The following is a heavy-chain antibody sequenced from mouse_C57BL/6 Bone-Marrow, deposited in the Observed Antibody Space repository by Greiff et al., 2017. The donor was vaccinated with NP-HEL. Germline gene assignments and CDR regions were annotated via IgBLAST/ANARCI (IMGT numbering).Heavy chain of an antibody. CDR3: ARSGGTY. CDR2: IYPRSGNT. CDR1: GYTFTSYG. Sequence: VQLQQSGAELARPGASVKLSCKASGYTFTSYGISWVKQRTGQGLEWIGEIYPRSGNTYYNEKFKGKATLTADKSSSTAYMELRSLTSDDSAVYFCARSGGTYWGQGTLVTVSA. V-gene: IGHV1-81*01. D-gene: IGHD3-1*01. J-gene: IGHJ3*01.